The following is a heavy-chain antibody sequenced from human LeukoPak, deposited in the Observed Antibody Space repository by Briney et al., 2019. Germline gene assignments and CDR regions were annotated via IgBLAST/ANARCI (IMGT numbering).Heavy chain of an antibody. CDR3: ATAYYYDSSGYYPY. CDR2: FDPEDGET. Sequence: ASVKVSCKVSGYTLTELSMHWVRQAPGKGLEWMGGFDPEDGETIYAQKFQGRLTMTEDTSTDTAYMELSSLRSEDTAVYYCATAYYYDSSGYYPYWGQGTLVTVSS. D-gene: IGHD3-22*01. J-gene: IGHJ4*02. CDR1: GYTLTELS. V-gene: IGHV1-24*01.